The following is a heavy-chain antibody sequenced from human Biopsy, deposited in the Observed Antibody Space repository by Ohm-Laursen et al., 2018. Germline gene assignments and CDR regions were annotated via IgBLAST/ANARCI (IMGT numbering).Heavy chain of an antibody. J-gene: IGHJ5*02. Sequence: SLRLSCAASGFTFSSHAMSWVRQAPGKGPECVSVINGSGGSTYYADPVKGRFTISRGNSRNTLYLQMNSLRADDTAMYYCARDLYDFCGGCPSDPWGQGTLVTVSS. D-gene: IGHD3-3*01. V-gene: IGHV3-23*01. CDR3: ARDLYDFCGGCPSDP. CDR2: INGSGGST. CDR1: GFTFSSHA.